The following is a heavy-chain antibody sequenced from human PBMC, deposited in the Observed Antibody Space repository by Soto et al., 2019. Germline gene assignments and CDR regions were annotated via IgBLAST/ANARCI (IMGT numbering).Heavy chain of an antibody. J-gene: IGHJ5*02. V-gene: IGHV1-69*01. D-gene: IGHD2-15*01. CDR1: GGTFSSYA. CDR2: IIPIFGTA. Sequence: QVQLVQSGAEVKKPGSSVKVSCKASGGTFSSYAISWVRQAPGQGLEWMGWIIPIFGTANYAQKFQGRVTITADESTSTAYMELSSLRSEDTAVYYCARGGYCSGGSCSEWFDPWGQGTLVTVSS. CDR3: ARGGYCSGGSCSEWFDP.